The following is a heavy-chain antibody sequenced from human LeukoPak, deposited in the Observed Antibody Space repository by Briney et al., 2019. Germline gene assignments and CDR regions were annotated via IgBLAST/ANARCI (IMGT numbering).Heavy chain of an antibody. J-gene: IGHJ4*02. CDR3: ARGGGYYDSSGYSQFDY. D-gene: IGHD3-22*01. CDR2: IIPIFGTA. CDR1: GGTFSSYA. Sequence: ASVKVSCKASGGTFSSYAISWVRQAPGQGLEWMGGIIPIFGTANYAQKFQGRVTITTDESTSTAYMELSSLRSEDTAVYYCARGGGYYDSSGYSQFDYWGQGTLVTVSS. V-gene: IGHV1-69*05.